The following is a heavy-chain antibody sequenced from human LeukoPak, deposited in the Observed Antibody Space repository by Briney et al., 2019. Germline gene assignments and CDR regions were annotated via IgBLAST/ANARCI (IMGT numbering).Heavy chain of an antibody. Sequence: SQTLSLTCTVSGDSITNSNYYWTWIRRPAGKGLEWIGRIYTSGTTNYNPSLQSRVTISLDTSKNQFSLKLNSVTAADTAVYYCERELSYWGQGTLVTVSS. V-gene: IGHV4-61*02. CDR3: ERELSY. CDR2: IYTSGTT. D-gene: IGHD2/OR15-2a*01. J-gene: IGHJ4*02. CDR1: GDSITNSNYY.